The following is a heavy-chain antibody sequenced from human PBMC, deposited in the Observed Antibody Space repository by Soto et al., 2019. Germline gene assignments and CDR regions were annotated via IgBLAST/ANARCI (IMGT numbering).Heavy chain of an antibody. CDR3: ARDEMVRGVIWLFDP. J-gene: IGHJ5*02. CDR1: GCSISSGGYY. CDR2: IYYSGST. V-gene: IGHV4-31*03. Sequence: SDTLSLTCTVSGCSISSGGYYWSWIRQHPGKGLEWIGYIYYSGSTYYNPSLKSRVTISVDTSKDQFSLKLSSVTAADTAVYYCARDEMVRGVIWLFDPSGQGTLDIVSS. D-gene: IGHD3-10*01.